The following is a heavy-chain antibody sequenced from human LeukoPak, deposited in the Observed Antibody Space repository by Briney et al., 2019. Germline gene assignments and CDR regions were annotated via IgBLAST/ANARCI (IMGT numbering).Heavy chain of an antibody. J-gene: IGHJ4*02. CDR3: ARDARIAAAGYYFDY. Sequence: GRSLRLSCAASGFTFSSYAMHWARQAPGKGLEWVAVISYDGRNKYYADSVKGRFTISRDNSKDTLYLQMNSLRAEDTAVYYCARDARIAAAGYYFDYWGQGTLVTVSS. D-gene: IGHD6-13*01. V-gene: IGHV3-30-3*01. CDR2: ISYDGRNK. CDR1: GFTFSSYA.